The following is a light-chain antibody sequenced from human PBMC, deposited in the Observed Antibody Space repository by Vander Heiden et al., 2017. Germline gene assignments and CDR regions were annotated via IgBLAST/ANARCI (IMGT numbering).Light chain of an antibody. CDR1: EAINNF. V-gene: IGKV1-39*01. Sequence: DIQMTQSPYSLSASIGDRVTITCRASEAINNFLNWYQQKPGSAPKLLIYGASSLQRGVPSRFNGSGSGTHYTLTISRLQPEDFATYYCQQCYNIPQTFGQGTKLEIK. CDR2: GAS. CDR3: QQCYNIPQT. J-gene: IGKJ1*01.